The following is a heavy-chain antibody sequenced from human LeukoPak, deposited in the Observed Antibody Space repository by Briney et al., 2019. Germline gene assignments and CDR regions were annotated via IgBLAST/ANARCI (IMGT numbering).Heavy chain of an antibody. CDR3: ARGYSSSF. V-gene: IGHV3-30-3*01. J-gene: IGHJ4*02. CDR1: GFTFSSYA. CDR2: ISYDGSNK. D-gene: IGHD6-13*01. Sequence: GRSLRLSCAASGFTFSSYAMHWVRQAPGKGLEWVAVISYDGSNKYYADSVKGRFTISRDNSKNTLYLQMNSLRAEDTAVYYCARGYSSSFWGQGTLVTVSS.